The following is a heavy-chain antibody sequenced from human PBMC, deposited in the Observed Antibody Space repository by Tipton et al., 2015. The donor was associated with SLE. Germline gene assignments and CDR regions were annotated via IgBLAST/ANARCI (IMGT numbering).Heavy chain of an antibody. CDR3: AREGVTTRRAYYYYYMDV. D-gene: IGHD1-1*01. V-gene: IGHV4-61*02. CDR1: GGSINSGSYY. J-gene: IGHJ6*03. Sequence: TLSLTCTVSGGSINSGSYYWTWIRQPAGKGPEWIGRIYSRGSTNYNPSLMSRVTISLDTSKNQFSLGLSSVTAADTAVYYCAREGVTTRRAYYYYYMDVWGKGTTVTISS. CDR2: IYSRGST.